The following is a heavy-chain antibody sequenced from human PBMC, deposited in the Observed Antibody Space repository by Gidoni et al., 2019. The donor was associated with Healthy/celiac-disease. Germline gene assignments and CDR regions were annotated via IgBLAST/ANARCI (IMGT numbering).Heavy chain of an antibody. Sequence: QVQLQQWGAGLLKPSETLSLTCAVYGGSFSGYYWSWIRQPPGKGLEWIGEIKHSGSTNYNPSLKSRVTISVDTSKNQFSLKLSSVTAADTAVYYCARERAYSSSWSYFDYWGQGTLVTVSS. CDR3: ARERAYSSSWSYFDY. CDR2: IKHSGST. D-gene: IGHD6-13*01. CDR1: GGSFSGYY. V-gene: IGHV4-34*01. J-gene: IGHJ4*02.